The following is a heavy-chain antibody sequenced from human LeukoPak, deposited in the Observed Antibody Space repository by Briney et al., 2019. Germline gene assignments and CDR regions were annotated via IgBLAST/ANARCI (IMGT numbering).Heavy chain of an antibody. V-gene: IGHV1-69*13. CDR1: GGTFNSYA. J-gene: IGHJ4*02. CDR3: ARLTIGRVRGGQSYYFDY. D-gene: IGHD3-16*01. Sequence: SVKVSCKASGGTFNSYAISWVRQAPGQGLEWMGGIIPIFGTANYAQKFQGRVTITADESTSTAYMELSSLRSEDTAAYYCARLTIGRVRGGQSYYFDYWGQGTLVTVSS. CDR2: IIPIFGTA.